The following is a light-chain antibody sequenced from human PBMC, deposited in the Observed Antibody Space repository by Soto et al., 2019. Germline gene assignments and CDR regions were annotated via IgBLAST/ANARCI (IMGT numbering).Light chain of an antibody. CDR3: ASYGGSNNVL. V-gene: IGLV2-8*01. CDR1: SSDIGNYNY. CDR2: EVS. Sequence: QSALTQPPSASGSPGQSVTISCTGTSSDIGNYNYVSWYQQHPGKAPKLVIFEVSKRPSGVPDRFSASKSGNTASLTVSGLQAEDEADYYCASYGGSNNVLFGGGTKLTVL. J-gene: IGLJ2*01.